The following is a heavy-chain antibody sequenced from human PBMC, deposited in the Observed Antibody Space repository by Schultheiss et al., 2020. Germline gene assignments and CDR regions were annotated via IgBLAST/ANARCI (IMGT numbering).Heavy chain of an antibody. CDR2: ISGSGGST. V-gene: IGHV3-23*01. J-gene: IGHJ4*02. Sequence: GGSLRLSCAASGFTFSSYAMSWVRQAPGKGLEWVSAISGSGGSTYYADSVKGRFTISRDNSKNTLYLQMNSLRAEDTAVYYCAPNLNNYDFWSGYYYGWGQGTLVTVSS. CDR1: GFTFSSYA. CDR3: APNLNNYDFWSGYYYG. D-gene: IGHD3-3*01.